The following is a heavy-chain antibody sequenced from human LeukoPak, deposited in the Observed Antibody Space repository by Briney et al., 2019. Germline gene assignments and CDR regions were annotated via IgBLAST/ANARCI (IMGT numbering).Heavy chain of an antibody. CDR3: AKDTRLYLFYYYDSSGYSIDY. Sequence: GGSLRLSCAASGFTFSSYAMSWVRQAPGKGLEWVSAISGSGGSTYYADSMKGRFTISRDNSKNTLYLQMNSLRAEDTAVYYCAKDTRLYLFYYYDSSGYSIDYWGQGTLVTVSS. CDR2: ISGSGGST. CDR1: GFTFSSYA. D-gene: IGHD3-22*01. J-gene: IGHJ4*02. V-gene: IGHV3-23*01.